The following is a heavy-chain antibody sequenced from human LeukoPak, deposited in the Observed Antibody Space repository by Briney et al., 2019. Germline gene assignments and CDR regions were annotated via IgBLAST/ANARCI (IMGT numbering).Heavy chain of an antibody. Sequence: SETLSLTCAVSGYSISSGYYWGWIRQPPGKGLEWIGSIYHSGSTYYNPSLKSRVTISVDTSKNQFSLKLSSVTAADTAVYYCARAGSFLLIGDYGFDPWGQGTLVTVSS. CDR2: IYHSGST. CDR3: ARAGSFLLIGDYGFDP. CDR1: GYSISSGYY. V-gene: IGHV4-38-2*01. D-gene: IGHD4-17*01. J-gene: IGHJ5*02.